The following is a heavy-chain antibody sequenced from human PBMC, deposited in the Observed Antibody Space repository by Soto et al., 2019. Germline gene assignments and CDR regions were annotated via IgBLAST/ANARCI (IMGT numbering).Heavy chain of an antibody. CDR2: INPNSGGT. V-gene: IGHV1-2*04. J-gene: IGHJ6*02. Sequence: ASVKVSCKASGYTFTGYYMHWVRQAPGQGLEWMGWINPNSGGTNYAQKFQGWVTMTRDTSISTAYMELSRLRSDDTAVYYCARDLIAADPNGYYYYYGMDVWGQGTTVTVSS. D-gene: IGHD6-13*01. CDR1: GYTFTGYY. CDR3: ARDLIAADPNGYYYYYGMDV.